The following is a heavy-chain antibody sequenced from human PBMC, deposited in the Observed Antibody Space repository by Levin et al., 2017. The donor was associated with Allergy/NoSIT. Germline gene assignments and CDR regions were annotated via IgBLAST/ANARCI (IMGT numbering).Heavy chain of an antibody. D-gene: IGHD4-17*01. CDR1: GFTFSSYG. CDR2: IWYDGSNK. V-gene: IGHV3-33*01. J-gene: IGHJ4*02. CDR3: ARGYGDYFKFDY. Sequence: GGSLRLSCAASGFTFSSYGMHWVRQAPGKGLEWVAVIWYDGSNKYYADSVKGRFTISRDNSKNTLYLQMNSLRAEDTAVYYCARGYGDYFKFDYWGQGTLVTVSS.